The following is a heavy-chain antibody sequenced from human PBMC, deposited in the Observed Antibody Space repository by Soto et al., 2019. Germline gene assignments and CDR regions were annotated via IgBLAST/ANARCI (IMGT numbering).Heavy chain of an antibody. CDR1: GFTFSDYY. V-gene: IGHV3-11*01. CDR3: ASNQRTTGWYYYYMDV. Sequence: PWGSLRLSCAASGFTFSDYYMSWIRQAPGKGLEWVSYISSSGSTIYYADSVKGRFTISRDNAKNSLYLQMNSLRAEDTAVYYCASNQRTTGWYYYYMDVWGKGTTVTVSS. CDR2: ISSSGSTI. D-gene: IGHD4-17*01. J-gene: IGHJ6*03.